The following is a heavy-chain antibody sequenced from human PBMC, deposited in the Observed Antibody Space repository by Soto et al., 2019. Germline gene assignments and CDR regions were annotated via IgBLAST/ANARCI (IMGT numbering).Heavy chain of an antibody. D-gene: IGHD1-7*01. V-gene: IGHV1-3*01. CDR3: ATHPPSDWNYYAFDI. Sequence: QVQLVQSGAEVKKPGASVKVSCKASGYTFTSYAMHWVRQAPGQRLEWMGWINAGNGNTKYSQKFQGRVTITRDTSASTAYMELSSLRSEDKAVYYCATHPPSDWNYYAFDIWGQGTMVTVSS. J-gene: IGHJ3*02. CDR1: GYTFTSYA. CDR2: INAGNGNT.